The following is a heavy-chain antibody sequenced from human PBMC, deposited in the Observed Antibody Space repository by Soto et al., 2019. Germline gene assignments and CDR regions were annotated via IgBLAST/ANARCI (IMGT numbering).Heavy chain of an antibody. V-gene: IGHV1-69*12. J-gene: IGHJ6*02. CDR3: AREGVGVVPSTVYPDHYYYAIDV. CDR1: GDTFSTYT. CDR2: IIPRSGTS. D-gene: IGHD3-3*01. Sequence: QVQLVQSGAEVKKPGSSVKVSCKASGDTFSTYTITWVRQAPGQGLEWMGGIIPRSGTSNYAQKFQGRVTITADESTSTAYMELSSLRSEDTAVHYCAREGVGVVPSTVYPDHYYYAIDVWGQGTTVTVSS.